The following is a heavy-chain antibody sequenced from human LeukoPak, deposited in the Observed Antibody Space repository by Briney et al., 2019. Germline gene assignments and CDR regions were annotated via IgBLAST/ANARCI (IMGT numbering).Heavy chain of an antibody. V-gene: IGHV4-59*01. D-gene: IGHD5-24*01. J-gene: IGHJ4*02. CDR2: VHQTGST. CDR3: AREGSDGYNYFDF. Sequence: SESPSLTCSVSGDSISSSYWSWIRQPPGKGLEWIAYVHQTGSTNYNPSLKRRGTISVDTSKNQFSLKLRSVTAADTAVYYCAREGSDGYNYFDFWGRGTLVTVSS. CDR1: GDSISSSY.